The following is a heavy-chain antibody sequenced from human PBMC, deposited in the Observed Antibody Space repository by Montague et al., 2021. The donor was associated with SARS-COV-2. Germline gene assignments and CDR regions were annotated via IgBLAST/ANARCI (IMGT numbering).Heavy chain of an antibody. V-gene: IGHV3-74*01. CDR3: ELHTYADYEDY. Sequence: SLRLSCAASGFTFSNYWMHWVRQAPGKGLVWVSRTSSVGSSTIYTDSVKGRFTVSRDSAKNTLYLQMSSLRAEDTAVYYCELHTYADYEDYWGQGTLVTVSS. J-gene: IGHJ4*02. D-gene: IGHD4-17*01. CDR1: GFTFSNYW. CDR2: TSSVGSST.